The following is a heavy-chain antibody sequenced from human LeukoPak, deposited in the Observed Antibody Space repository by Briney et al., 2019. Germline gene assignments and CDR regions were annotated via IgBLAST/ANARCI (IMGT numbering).Heavy chain of an antibody. J-gene: IGHJ4*02. CDR2: INPNSGGT. Sequence: ASVKVSCKASVYTFTGYYMHWVRQAPGQGLEWMGRINPNSGGTNYAQKFQGRVTMTRDTSISTAYMELSRLRSDDTAVYYCATDLSSGSYYQDYYFDYWGQGTLVTVSS. V-gene: IGHV1-2*06. D-gene: IGHD3-10*01. CDR1: VYTFTGYY. CDR3: ATDLSSGSYYQDYYFDY.